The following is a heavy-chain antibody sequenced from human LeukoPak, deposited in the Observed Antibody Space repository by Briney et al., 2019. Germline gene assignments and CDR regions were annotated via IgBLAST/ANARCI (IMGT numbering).Heavy chain of an antibody. V-gene: IGHV4-34*01. CDR3: ASVYYYDSSGYYVDY. Sequence: SETLSLTCAVYGGSFSGYYWGWIRQPPGKGLEWIGEINHSGSTNYNPSLKSRVTISVDTSKNQFSLKLSSVTAADTAVYYCASVYYYDSSGYYVDYWGQGTLVTVSS. CDR2: INHSGST. J-gene: IGHJ4*02. CDR1: GGSFSGYY. D-gene: IGHD3-22*01.